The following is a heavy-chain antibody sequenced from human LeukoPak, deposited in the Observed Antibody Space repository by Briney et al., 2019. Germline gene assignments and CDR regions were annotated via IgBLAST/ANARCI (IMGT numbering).Heavy chain of an antibody. Sequence: SETLSLTCTVSGGSISTSSYYWRWVRQPPGTGLEWLGNIFYSESTYYNPSLKSRVTISVDTSKNQFSLKLSSLTAADTAVYYCARSSGGWYYYYYMDVWGKGTTVTISS. V-gene: IGHV4-39*01. CDR2: IFYSEST. CDR1: GGSISTSSYY. D-gene: IGHD6-19*01. J-gene: IGHJ6*03. CDR3: ARSSGGWYYYYYMDV.